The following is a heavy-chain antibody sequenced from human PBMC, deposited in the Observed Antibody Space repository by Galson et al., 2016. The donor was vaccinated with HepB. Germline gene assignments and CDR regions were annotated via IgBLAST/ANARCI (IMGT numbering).Heavy chain of an antibody. Sequence: VSGESVINDRYYWTWIRQPPGKGLEWIGCIDYSGSTNYSPSLKSRVTISLDASENQVSLRLSSVTAADTAIYYCARGRRTICNGSICYKDSYYYAMDVWGQGTTVAVSS. CDR3: ARGRRTICNGSICYKDSYYYAMDV. D-gene: IGHD2-15*01. V-gene: IGHV4-61*01. CDR2: IDYSGST. J-gene: IGHJ6*02. CDR1: GESVINDRYY.